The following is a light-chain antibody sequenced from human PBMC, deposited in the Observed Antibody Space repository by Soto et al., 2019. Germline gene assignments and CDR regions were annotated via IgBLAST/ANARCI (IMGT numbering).Light chain of an antibody. CDR1: QYISSW. CDR3: QQYNSQRT. CDR2: KAS. V-gene: IGKV1-5*03. J-gene: IGKJ1*01. Sequence: DIQMTQSPSTLSASVGDRVTITCRASQYISSWLAWYQQKPGKAPKLLIYKASSLESGVPSRFSGSGSGTAFTLTTTSLPPDDFATYYCQQYNSQRTFGQGTKVEIK.